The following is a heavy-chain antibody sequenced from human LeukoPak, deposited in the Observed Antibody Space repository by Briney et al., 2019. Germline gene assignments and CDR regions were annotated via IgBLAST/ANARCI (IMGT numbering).Heavy chain of an antibody. CDR3: ATNPVAGTRSYYYYYGMDV. Sequence: SETLSLTCAVYGGSFSGYYWSWIRQPPGKGLEWIGEINHSGSTNYNPSLKSRVTISVDTSKNQFSLKLSSVTAADTAVYYCATNPVAGTRSYYYYYGMDVWGQGTTVTVSS. J-gene: IGHJ6*02. D-gene: IGHD6-19*01. CDR1: GGSFSGYY. V-gene: IGHV4-34*01. CDR2: INHSGST.